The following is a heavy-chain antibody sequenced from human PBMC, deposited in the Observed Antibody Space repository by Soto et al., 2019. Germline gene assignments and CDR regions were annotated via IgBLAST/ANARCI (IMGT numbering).Heavy chain of an antibody. D-gene: IGHD1-26*01. CDR2: ISGSGGST. CDR3: AKVQWELHGAFDY. CDR1: GFTFSSYA. Sequence: EVQLLESGGGLEQPGGSLRLSCAASGFTFSSYAMSWVRQAPGKGLEWVSTISGSGGSTYYADSVKGRFTISRDNSENTLYLQMNSLRAEDTAVYYCAKVQWELHGAFDYWGQGTLVTVSS. J-gene: IGHJ4*02. V-gene: IGHV3-23*01.